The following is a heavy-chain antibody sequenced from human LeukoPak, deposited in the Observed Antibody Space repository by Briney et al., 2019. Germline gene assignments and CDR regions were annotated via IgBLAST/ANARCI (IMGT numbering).Heavy chain of an antibody. CDR1: GFTFSSYS. V-gene: IGHV3-21*01. J-gene: IGHJ4*01. CDR2: ISSSSSYI. Sequence: GSLRLSCAASGFTFSSYSMNWVRQAPGKGLEWVSSISSSSSYIYYADSVKGRFTTSRDNAKNSLYLQMNSLRAEDTAVYYCARYRVTMVRGVIKEGYYFDYWGQGTLVTVSS. CDR3: ARYRVTMVRGVIKEGYYFDY. D-gene: IGHD3-10*01.